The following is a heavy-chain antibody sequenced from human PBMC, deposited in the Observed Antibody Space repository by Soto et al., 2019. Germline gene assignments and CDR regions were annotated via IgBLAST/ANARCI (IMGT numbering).Heavy chain of an antibody. Sequence: PGGSLRLSCAASGFTFSSYTMSWVRQAPGKGLEWVSAISRSGGSTYYADSVKGRFTISRDNSKNTLYLQMNSLRAEDTAVYHCAKDFGHYDILTGYPTFDYWGQGTRVIVSS. J-gene: IGHJ4*02. V-gene: IGHV3-23*01. CDR2: ISRSGGST. CDR3: AKDFGHYDILTGYPTFDY. CDR1: GFTFSSYT. D-gene: IGHD3-9*01.